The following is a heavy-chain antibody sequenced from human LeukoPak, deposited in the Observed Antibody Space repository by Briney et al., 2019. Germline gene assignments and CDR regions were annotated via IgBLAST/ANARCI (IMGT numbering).Heavy chain of an antibody. V-gene: IGHV1-46*01. J-gene: IGHJ4*02. CDR2: INPSGGST. CDR3: ARDRISHSVAGPGGY. Sequence: GASVKVSCKASGYTFTGYYMHWVRQAPGQGLEWMGIINPSGGSTSYAQKFQGRVTMPRDTSTSTVYMELSSLRSEDTAVYYCARDRISHSVAGPGGYWGQGTLVTVSS. CDR1: GYTFTGYY. D-gene: IGHD6-19*01.